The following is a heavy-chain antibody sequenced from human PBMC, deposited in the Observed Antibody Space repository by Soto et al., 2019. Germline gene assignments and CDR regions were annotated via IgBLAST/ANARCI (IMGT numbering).Heavy chain of an antibody. J-gene: IGHJ6*02. V-gene: IGHV3-74*01. CDR2: INSDGSST. D-gene: IGHD3-3*01. CDR1: GFTFGSYW. Sequence: GGSLRLSCAASGFTFGSYWMHWVRQAPGKGLVWVSRINSDGSSTSYADSVKGRFTISRDNAKNTLYLQMNSLRAEDTAVYYCARGPLDFWSGYYGNYYYYGMDVWGQGTTVTVSS. CDR3: ARGPLDFWSGYYGNYYYYGMDV.